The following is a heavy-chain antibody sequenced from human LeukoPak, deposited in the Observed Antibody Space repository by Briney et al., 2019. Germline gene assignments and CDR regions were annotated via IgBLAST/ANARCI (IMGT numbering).Heavy chain of an antibody. CDR3: ARGLGYYDSSGYYYVALYYYYYYMDV. Sequence: SETLSLTCAVYGGSFSGYYWSWIRQPPGKGLEWIGEINHSGSTNYNPSLKSRVTISVETSKNQFSLKLSSVTAADTAVYYCARGLGYYDSSGYYYVALYYYYYYMDVWGKGTTVTVSS. CDR2: INHSGST. D-gene: IGHD3-22*01. V-gene: IGHV4-34*01. J-gene: IGHJ6*03. CDR1: GGSFSGYY.